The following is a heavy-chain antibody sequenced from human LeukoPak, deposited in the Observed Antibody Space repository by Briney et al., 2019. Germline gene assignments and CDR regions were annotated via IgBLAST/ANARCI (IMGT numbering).Heavy chain of an antibody. CDR1: GGTFSTYA. V-gene: IGHV1-69*05. Sequence: ASVKVSCKASGGTFSTYALSWVRQAPGQGLEWMGGIIPMFGTPNYAQKFQGRVTITTDESTSTAYMELRSLRSDDTAVYYCARDGIEYGWGNYSIGIDVWGQGTTVTVSS. D-gene: IGHD3-10*01. J-gene: IGHJ6*02. CDR2: IIPMFGTP. CDR3: ARDGIEYGWGNYSIGIDV.